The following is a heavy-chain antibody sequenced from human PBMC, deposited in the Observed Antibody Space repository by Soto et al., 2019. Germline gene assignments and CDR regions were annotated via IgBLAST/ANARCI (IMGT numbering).Heavy chain of an antibody. V-gene: IGHV4-31*03. CDR2: IFHSGST. Sequence: PSETLSLTCSVLRAFINSGGFYYSWIRQPPGKGLEWLGYIFHSGSTLYNPSLRGRLTLSADTSRNQLSLHLTSVTAADTAVYYCVRGGIAGHWFDPWGQGILVTVSS. CDR1: RAFINSGGFY. CDR3: VRGGIAGHWFDP. J-gene: IGHJ5*02. D-gene: IGHD2-15*01.